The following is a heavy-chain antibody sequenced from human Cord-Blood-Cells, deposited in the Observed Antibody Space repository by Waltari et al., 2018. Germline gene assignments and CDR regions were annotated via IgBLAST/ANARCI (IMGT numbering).Heavy chain of an antibody. J-gene: IGHJ3*02. CDR1: GFTFSSYS. V-gene: IGHV3-21*01. D-gene: IGHD2-15*01. Sequence: EVQLVESGGGLVKPGGSLRLSCAASGFTFSSYSMNWVRQAPGKGLEWVSSISRSSSDIYYADSVKGRFTISRDNAKNSLYLQMNSLRAEDTAVYYCARDRAVDCSGGSCYLKYAFDIWGQGTMVTVSS. CDR2: ISRSSSDI. CDR3: ARDRAVDCSGGSCYLKYAFDI.